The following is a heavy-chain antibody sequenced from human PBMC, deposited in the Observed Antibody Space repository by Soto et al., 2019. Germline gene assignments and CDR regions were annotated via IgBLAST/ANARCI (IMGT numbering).Heavy chain of an antibody. J-gene: IGHJ6*02. CDR2: IQYNGYS. CDR1: GGSITNYY. V-gene: IGHV4-59*08. CDR3: ARHGFGSLHGLVDV. Sequence: QVQLQESGPGLVKPSETLSLTCTVSGGSITNYYCSWFRQPPGKGLEWIGYIQYNGYSAYNLSLKRRVTMSMDRSKTLFSPMLESVTATDTAVYYCARHGFGSLHGLVDVWGQGTTVIVSS. D-gene: IGHD3-10*01.